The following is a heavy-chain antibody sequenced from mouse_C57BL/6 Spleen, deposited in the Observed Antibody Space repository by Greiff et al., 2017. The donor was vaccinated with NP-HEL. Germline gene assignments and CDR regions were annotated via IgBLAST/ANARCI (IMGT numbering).Heavy chain of an antibody. V-gene: IGHV1-82*01. J-gene: IGHJ3*01. CDR3: APYSSWFAY. D-gene: IGHD2-12*01. CDR1: GYAFSSSW. CDR2: IYPGDGDT. Sequence: SGPELVKPGASVKISCKASGYAFSSSWMNWVKQRPGKGLEWIGRIYPGDGDTNYNGKFKGKATLTADKSSSTAYMQLSSLTSEDSAVYFCAPYSSWFAYWGQGTLVTVSA.